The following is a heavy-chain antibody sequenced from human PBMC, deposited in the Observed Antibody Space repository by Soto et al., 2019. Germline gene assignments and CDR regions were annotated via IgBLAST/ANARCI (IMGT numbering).Heavy chain of an antibody. D-gene: IGHD2-15*01. CDR1: GFTFSSYA. CDR3: VKDREGDIVVVVAPYGMDV. J-gene: IGHJ6*02. V-gene: IGHV3-64D*06. CDR2: ISSNGGST. Sequence: PGGSLRLSCSASGFTFSSYAMHWVRQAPGKGLEYVSAISSNGGSTYYADSVKGRFTISRDNSKNTLYLQMSSLRAEDTAVYYCVKDREGDIVVVVAPYGMDVWGQGTTVTVSS.